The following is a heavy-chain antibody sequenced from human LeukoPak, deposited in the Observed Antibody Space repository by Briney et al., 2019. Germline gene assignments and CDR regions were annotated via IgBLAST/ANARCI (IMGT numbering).Heavy chain of an antibody. Sequence: VSVKVSCKASGYTFTSYGISWVRQAPGQGPEWMGWISAYNGNTNYAQRLQGRVTMTTDTSTSTAYMELRSLRSDDTAVYYCARDLIVVVAANSYYYYGMDVWGQGTTVTVSS. CDR1: GYTFTSYG. D-gene: IGHD2-15*01. CDR2: ISAYNGNT. CDR3: ARDLIVVVAANSYYYYGMDV. J-gene: IGHJ6*02. V-gene: IGHV1-18*01.